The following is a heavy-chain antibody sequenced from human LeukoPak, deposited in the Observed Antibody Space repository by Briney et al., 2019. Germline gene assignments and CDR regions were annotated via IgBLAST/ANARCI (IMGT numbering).Heavy chain of an antibody. CDR3: AISSYYRVWFDP. Sequence: PSETLSLTCNVYGGSFTAFYWSWIRQPPGKGLEWIGEVNHSGTTNYNPSLKSRVTISVDKSKNQFSLMLTSVTAADTAVYYCAISSYYRVWFDPWGQGTLVTVSS. J-gene: IGHJ5*02. V-gene: IGHV4-34*01. D-gene: IGHD6-6*01. CDR1: GGSFTAFY. CDR2: VNHSGTT.